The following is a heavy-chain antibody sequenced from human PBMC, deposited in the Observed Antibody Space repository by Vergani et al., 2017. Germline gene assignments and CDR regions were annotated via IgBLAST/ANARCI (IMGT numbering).Heavy chain of an antibody. D-gene: IGHD1-1*01. J-gene: IGHJ1*01. CDR1: GFTSSYYG. V-gene: IGHV3-30*03. CDR2: ISYDGTQK. Sequence: QVHLVESGGGVVQPGRSLRLSCVVSGFTSSYYGMHWVRQGPGQGLEWVAVISYDGTQKYYADSGKGRFTISRDNSKSTLYLQMNSLRTEDTAVYYCATKSCGTPGCQIGYFSEWGQGTLVTVSS. CDR3: ATKSCGTPGCQIGYFSE.